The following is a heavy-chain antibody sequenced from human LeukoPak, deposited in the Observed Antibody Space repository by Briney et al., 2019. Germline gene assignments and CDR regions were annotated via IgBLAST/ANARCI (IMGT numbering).Heavy chain of an antibody. CDR2: ISGGGGST. J-gene: IGHJ4*02. CDR1: GFTFSSYA. D-gene: IGHD3-16*02. V-gene: IGHV3-23*01. CDR3: AKDLDYDYVWGSYRSPSDY. Sequence: PGGSLRLSCAASGFTFSSYAMSWVRQAPGKGLEWVSAISGGGGSTYYADSVKGRFTISRDNSKNTLYLQMNSLRAEDTAVYYCAKDLDYDYVWGSYRSPSDYWGQGTLVTVSS.